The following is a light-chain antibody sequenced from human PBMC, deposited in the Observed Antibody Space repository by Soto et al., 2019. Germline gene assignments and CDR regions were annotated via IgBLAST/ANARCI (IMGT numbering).Light chain of an antibody. CDR3: QQYASSPWT. V-gene: IGKV3-20*01. CDR2: LAS. Sequence: EIVLTQSPCTLSLSPGARATLSCRASQSLASNYLAWYQQKTGQTPRLLIYLASSRAPGIPDRFSGRGSGTDFTLTISRVEPEDFAVYYCQQYASSPWTFGQGTKVDIK. J-gene: IGKJ1*01. CDR1: QSLASNY.